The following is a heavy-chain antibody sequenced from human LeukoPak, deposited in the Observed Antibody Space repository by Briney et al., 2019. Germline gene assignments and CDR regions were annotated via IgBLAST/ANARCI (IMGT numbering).Heavy chain of an antibody. Sequence: ASETLSLTCAVYGGSFSGYYWSWIRQPPGKGLEWIGETNHSGSTNYNPSLKSRVTISVDTSKNQFSLKLSSVTAADTAVYYCARGLELLVLDVWGKGTTVTVSS. J-gene: IGHJ6*04. CDR1: GGSFSGYY. CDR3: ARGLELLVLDV. V-gene: IGHV4-34*01. D-gene: IGHD1-7*01. CDR2: TNHSGST.